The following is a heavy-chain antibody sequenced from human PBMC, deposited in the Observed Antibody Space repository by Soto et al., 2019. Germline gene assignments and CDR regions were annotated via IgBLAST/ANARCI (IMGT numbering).Heavy chain of an antibody. V-gene: IGHV3-48*04. J-gene: IGHJ4*02. Sequence: GGSLRLSCAASGFTFSSYSMNWVRQAPGKGLEWVSYISSSSSTIYYADSVKGRFTISRDNAKNSLYLQMNSLRAEDTAVYYCARDTMLWFGELQNSPFDYWGQGTLVTVSS. CDR1: GFTFSSYS. CDR3: ARDTMLWFGELQNSPFDY. D-gene: IGHD3-10*01. CDR2: ISSSSSTI.